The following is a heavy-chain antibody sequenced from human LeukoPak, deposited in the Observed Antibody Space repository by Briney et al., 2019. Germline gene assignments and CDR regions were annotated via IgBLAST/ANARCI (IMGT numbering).Heavy chain of an antibody. Sequence: GGSLRLSCAASGFTFSNYAMSRVRQAPGKGLEWVAFIRYDGSNKYYADSVKGRFTISRDNSKNTLYLQMNSLRAEDTAVYYCAKVQGGGTDFDYWGQGTLVTVSS. CDR2: IRYDGSNK. J-gene: IGHJ4*02. V-gene: IGHV3-30*02. CDR3: AKVQGGGTDFDY. CDR1: GFTFSNYA. D-gene: IGHD2-15*01.